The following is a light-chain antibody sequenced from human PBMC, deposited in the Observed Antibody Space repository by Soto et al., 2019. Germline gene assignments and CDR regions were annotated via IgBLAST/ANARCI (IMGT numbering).Light chain of an antibody. Sequence: EIVLTQSPATLSLSPGERATLSCRASQSVSSYLAWYQQKPGQAPRLLIYDASNRATVIPARFSGSGSGTDFTLTISSREPEDFAVYYCQQRSNWPPGMLTFGGGTKVEIK. J-gene: IGKJ4*01. CDR1: QSVSSY. V-gene: IGKV3-11*01. CDR2: DAS. CDR3: QQRSNWPPGMLT.